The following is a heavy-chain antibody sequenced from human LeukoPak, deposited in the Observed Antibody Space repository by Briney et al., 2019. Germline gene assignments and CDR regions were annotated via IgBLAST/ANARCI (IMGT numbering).Heavy chain of an antibody. CDR3: ARSGWGIYYDSSGYFST. D-gene: IGHD3-22*01. Sequence: SETLSLTCTVSGGSISSYYWSWIRQPPGRGLEWIGYIYYSGSTNYNPSLKSRVTISVDTSKNQFSLKLSSVTAADTAVYYCARSGWGIYYDSSGYFSTWGQGTLVTVSS. V-gene: IGHV4-59*08. CDR2: IYYSGST. CDR1: GGSISSYY. J-gene: IGHJ5*02.